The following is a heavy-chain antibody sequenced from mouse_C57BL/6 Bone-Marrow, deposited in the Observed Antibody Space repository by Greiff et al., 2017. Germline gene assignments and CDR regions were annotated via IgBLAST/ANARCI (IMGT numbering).Heavy chain of an antibody. D-gene: IGHD1-1*01. V-gene: IGHV1-81*01. J-gene: IGHJ1*03. Sequence: QVQLKQSGAELARPGASVKLSCKASGYTFTSYGISWVKQRTGQGLEWIGEIYPRSGNTYYNEKFKGKATLTADKSSSTAYMELRSLTSEDSAVYFCARHVDYYDSSHWYFDVWGRGTTVPVTS. CDR3: ARHVDYYDSSHWYFDV. CDR1: GYTFTSYG. CDR2: IYPRSGNT.